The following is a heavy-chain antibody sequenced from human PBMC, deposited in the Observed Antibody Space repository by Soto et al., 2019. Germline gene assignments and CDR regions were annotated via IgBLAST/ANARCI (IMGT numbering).Heavy chain of an antibody. Sequence: GSLRLSCAASGFTFSSYSMNWVRQAPGKGLEWVSSISSSSSYIYYADSVKGRFTISRDNAKNSLYLQMNSLRAEDTAVYYCARELGSTSPSYDYWGQGTLVTVSS. CDR2: ISSSSSYI. J-gene: IGHJ4*02. V-gene: IGHV3-21*01. D-gene: IGHD2-2*01. CDR3: ARELGSTSPSYDY. CDR1: GFTFSSYS.